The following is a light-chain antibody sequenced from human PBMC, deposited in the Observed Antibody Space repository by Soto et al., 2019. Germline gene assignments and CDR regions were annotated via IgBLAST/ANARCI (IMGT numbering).Light chain of an antibody. CDR1: SSGVGAYKY. V-gene: IGLV2-14*03. Sequence: QSLLPQPTSVSGSPGQPITISSTGTSSGVGAYKYVSWYQQHSGKAPKLIIYGVSNRPSGVSNRFSGSKSGNTAFLTISGLQPEDEADYYCSSFTGTTTLDVFGTGTKVTVL. CDR3: SSFTGTTTLDV. CDR2: GVS. J-gene: IGLJ1*01.